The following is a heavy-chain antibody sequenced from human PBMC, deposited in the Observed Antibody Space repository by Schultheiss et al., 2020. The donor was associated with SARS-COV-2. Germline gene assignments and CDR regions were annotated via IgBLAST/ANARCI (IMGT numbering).Heavy chain of an antibody. Sequence: GGSLRLSCAASGFTFSSNWMHWVRQAPGKGLVWVSRINSDGSSTSYADSVKGRFTISRDNAKNTLYLQMNSLRAEDTAVYYCAKWQGMVLQNYRMNVWGRGTTVTVSS. J-gene: IGHJ6*04. D-gene: IGHD3-3*01. CDR1: GFTFSSNW. CDR2: INSDGSST. CDR3: AKWQGMVLQNYRMNV. V-gene: IGHV3-74*01.